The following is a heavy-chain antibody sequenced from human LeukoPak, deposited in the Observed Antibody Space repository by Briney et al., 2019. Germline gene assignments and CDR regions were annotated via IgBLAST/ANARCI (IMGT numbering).Heavy chain of an antibody. V-gene: IGHV3-15*01. CDR2: IKSKTDGGTT. Sequence: GGSLRLSCAASGFTFSNAWMSWVRQAPGKGLEWVGRIKSKTDGGTTDYAAPVKGRFTISRDDSKNTLYLQMNSLKTEDTAVYYCPTGVMITVGGVMVLDYWGQGTLVTVSS. D-gene: IGHD3-16*02. CDR1: GFTFSNAW. J-gene: IGHJ4*02. CDR3: PTGVMITVGGVMVLDY.